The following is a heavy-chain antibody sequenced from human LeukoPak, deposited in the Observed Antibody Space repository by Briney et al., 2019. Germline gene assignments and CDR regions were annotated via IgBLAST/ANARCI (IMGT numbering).Heavy chain of an antibody. D-gene: IGHD3/OR15-3a*01. Sequence: GGSQRLSCIASGFTINQHAMSWVRQAPVKAVECVDSIRRDGSAVFYVESVKGRFTFSRDNAKNSLDLQMNSLRAEDTAVYYCARFGLPYSIDLWGQGTMVTVSS. CDR3: ARFGLPYSIDL. J-gene: IGHJ6*02. CDR1: GFTINQHA. CDR2: IRRDGSAV. V-gene: IGHV3-7*01.